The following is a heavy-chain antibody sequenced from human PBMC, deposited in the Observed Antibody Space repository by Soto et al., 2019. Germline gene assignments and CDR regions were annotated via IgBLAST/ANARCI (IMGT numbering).Heavy chain of an antibody. V-gene: IGHV3-33*01. CDR1: GYTFTSYA. D-gene: IGHD6-13*01. CDR3: ARAAADRIYYYMDV. J-gene: IGHJ6*03. CDR2: IWYDGSNK. Sequence: SCKASGYTFTSYAMHWVRQAPGKGLEWVAVIWYDGSNKYYADSVKGRFTISRDNSKNTLYLQMNSLRAEDTAVYYCARAAADRIYYYMDVWGKGTTVTVSS.